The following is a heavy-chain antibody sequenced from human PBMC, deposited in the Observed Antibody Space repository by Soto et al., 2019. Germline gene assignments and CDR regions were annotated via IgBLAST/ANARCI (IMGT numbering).Heavy chain of an antibody. J-gene: IGHJ6*02. D-gene: IGHD6-13*01. V-gene: IGHV4-30-4*01. CDR1: GGSVSSGDYY. Sequence: LSLTCAVWGGSVSSGDYYWSWIRQPPGKGLEWIGYIYYSGSTYYNPSLKSRVTISVDTSKNQFSLKLSSVTAADTAVYYCDRLSWGYDYGMHVWGQGTTVTVS. CDR3: DRLSWGYDYGMHV. CDR2: IYYSGST.